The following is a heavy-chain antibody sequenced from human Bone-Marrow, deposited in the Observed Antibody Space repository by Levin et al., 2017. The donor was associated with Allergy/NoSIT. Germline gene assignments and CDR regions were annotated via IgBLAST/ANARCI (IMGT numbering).Heavy chain of an antibody. CDR2: TYYKSKWYS. CDR1: GDSVSSTGAA. CDR3: ARAEIVVVTAATPPLYYYYGMDV. D-gene: IGHD2-15*01. Sequence: SQTLSLTCAISGDSVSSTGAAWNWIRQSPSRGLEWLGRTYYKSKWYSDYAVSVQGRITINPDTSKNQVSLQLNSVTPEDTAMYYCARAEIVVVTAATPPLYYYYGMDVWGQGTTVTVS. J-gene: IGHJ6*02. V-gene: IGHV6-1*01.